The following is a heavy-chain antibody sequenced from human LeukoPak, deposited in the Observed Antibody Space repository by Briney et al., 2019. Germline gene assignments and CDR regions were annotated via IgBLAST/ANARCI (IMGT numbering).Heavy chain of an antibody. CDR2: IYPGDSDT. Sequence: GESLKISCKGSGYSFTSYWIGWVRQMPGKGLEWMGIIYPGDSDTRYSPSFQGQVTISADKSLSTPYLQWSSLKASDTAMYYCARPYYDFWSGSLGAFDIWGQRTMVTVSP. D-gene: IGHD3-3*01. V-gene: IGHV5-51*01. J-gene: IGHJ3*02. CDR3: ARPYYDFWSGSLGAFDI. CDR1: GYSFTSYW.